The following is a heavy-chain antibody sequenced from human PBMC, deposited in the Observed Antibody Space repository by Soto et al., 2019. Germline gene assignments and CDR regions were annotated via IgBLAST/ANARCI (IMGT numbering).Heavy chain of an antibody. J-gene: IGHJ4*02. V-gene: IGHV4-30-4*01. CDR3: ARVPYYYDSSGPPHIGY. CDR1: GGSISSGDYY. CDR2: IYYSGST. D-gene: IGHD3-22*01. Sequence: SETLSLTCTVSGGSISSGDYYWSWIRQPPGKGLEWIGYIYYSGSTYYNPSLKSRVTISVDTSKNQFSLKLSSVTAADTAVYYCARVPYYYDSSGPPHIGYWGQGTLVTVSS.